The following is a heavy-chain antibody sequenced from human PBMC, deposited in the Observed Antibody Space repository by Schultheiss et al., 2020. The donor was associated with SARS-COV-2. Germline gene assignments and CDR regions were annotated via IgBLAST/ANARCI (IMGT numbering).Heavy chain of an antibody. J-gene: IGHJ6*02. CDR2: IYTSGST. CDR3: ASFNSPYGMDV. V-gene: IGHV4-4*07. CDR1: GGSISSYY. Sequence: SETLSLTCAVSGGSISSYYWSWIRQPPGKGLEWIGRIYTSGSTNYNPSLKSRVTMSVDTSKNQFSLKLSSVTAADTAVYYCASFNSPYGMDVWGQGTTVTVSS.